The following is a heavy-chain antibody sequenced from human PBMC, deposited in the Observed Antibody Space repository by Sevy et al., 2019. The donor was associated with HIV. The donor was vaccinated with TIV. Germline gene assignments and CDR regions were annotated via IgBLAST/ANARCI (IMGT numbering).Heavy chain of an antibody. D-gene: IGHD1-26*01. CDR3: SRILSGAYGMDV. Sequence: SETLSLTCSVSGGSISNYYWSWIRQPPGKGLQWIGYVYYSGSTNYNPSLKSRVTISVGTSKNQFSLKLSSVTGAETAVYYCSRILSGAYGMDVWGQGATVTVSS. V-gene: IGHV4-59*01. CDR2: VYYSGST. CDR1: GGSISNYY. J-gene: IGHJ6*02.